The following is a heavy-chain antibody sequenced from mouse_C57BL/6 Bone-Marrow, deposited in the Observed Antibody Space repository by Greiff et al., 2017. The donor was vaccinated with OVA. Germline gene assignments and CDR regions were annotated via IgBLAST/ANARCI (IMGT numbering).Heavy chain of an antibody. J-gene: IGHJ2*01. Sequence: VQLQESGAELVRPGASVTLSCKASGYTFNDYEMHWVKQTPVHGLEWIGAIDPETGGTAYNQKFKGKAILTADKSSSTAYMELRSLTSEDSAVYYCTRTKHYYGSSFYFDYWGQGTTLTVSS. CDR1: GYTFNDYE. D-gene: IGHD1-1*01. CDR2: IDPETGGT. CDR3: TRTKHYYGSSFYFDY. V-gene: IGHV1-15*01.